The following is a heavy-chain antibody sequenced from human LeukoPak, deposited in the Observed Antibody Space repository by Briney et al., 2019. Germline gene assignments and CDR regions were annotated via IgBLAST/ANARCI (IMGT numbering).Heavy chain of an antibody. D-gene: IGHD1-26*01. CDR2: ISYDGSNK. CDR1: GFTFSSYA. Sequence: GGSLRLSCAASGFTFSSYAMHWVRQAPGKGLEWVAVISYDGSNKYYADSVKGRFTISRDNSKNTLYLQMNSLRAEDTAVYYCAKSSGTYSLWYFDLWGRGTLVTVSS. V-gene: IGHV3-30*04. J-gene: IGHJ2*01. CDR3: AKSSGTYSLWYFDL.